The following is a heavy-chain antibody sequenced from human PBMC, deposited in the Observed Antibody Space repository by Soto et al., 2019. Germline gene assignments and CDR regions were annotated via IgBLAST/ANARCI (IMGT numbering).Heavy chain of an antibody. CDR3: ARHNYGSGSYPVNYGMDV. CDR1: GYSFTSYW. D-gene: IGHD3-10*01. CDR2: IDPSDSYT. Sequence: PGESLKISCKGSGYSFTSYWISWVRQMPGKGLEWMGRIDPSDSYTNHSPSFQGHVTISADKSISTAYLQWSSLKASDTAMYYCARHNYGSGSYPVNYGMDVWGQGTTVTVSS. V-gene: IGHV5-10-1*01. J-gene: IGHJ6*02.